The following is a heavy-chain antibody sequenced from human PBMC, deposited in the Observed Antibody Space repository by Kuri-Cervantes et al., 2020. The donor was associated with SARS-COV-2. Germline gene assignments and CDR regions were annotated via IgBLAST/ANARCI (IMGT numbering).Heavy chain of an antibody. J-gene: IGHJ2*01. D-gene: IGHD2-2*01. Sequence: LRLSCTVSGGSISSGGFYWSWIRQHPGKGLEWIAYISYSGGTYYNPSLKSRVTISVDTSKNKFSLKLSSVTAADTAVYYCARRPDQIYWYFDLWGRGTLVTVSS. V-gene: IGHV4-31*03. CDR3: ARRPDQIYWYFDL. CDR2: ISYSGGT. CDR1: GGSISSGGFY.